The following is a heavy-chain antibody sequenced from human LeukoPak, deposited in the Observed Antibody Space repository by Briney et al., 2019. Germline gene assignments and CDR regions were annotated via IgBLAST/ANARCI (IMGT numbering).Heavy chain of an antibody. D-gene: IGHD3-3*01. Sequence: ASVKVSCKASGYTFTSYGISWVRQAPGQGLEWMGWISAYNGNINYAQKLQGRVTMTTDTSTSTAYMELRSLRSDDTAVYFCARDTLSGNAFHIWGQGTLVTVSS. V-gene: IGHV1-18*01. J-gene: IGHJ3*02. CDR3: ARDTLSGNAFHI. CDR1: GYTFTSYG. CDR2: ISAYNGNI.